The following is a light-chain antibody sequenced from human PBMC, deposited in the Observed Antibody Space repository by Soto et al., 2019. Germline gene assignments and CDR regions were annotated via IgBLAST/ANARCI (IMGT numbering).Light chain of an antibody. V-gene: IGLV6-57*02. J-gene: IGLJ1*01. Sequence: NFMLTQPHSVSESPGKTVTLSCTGSSGSIASNYVQWYQQRPGSAPTVVIYADDQRPSVVPDRFSGSIDRSSNSASLTISGLKTEDEADYYCQSYVSLNLVFGTGTKVTVL. CDR2: ADD. CDR1: SGSIASNY. CDR3: QSYVSLNLV.